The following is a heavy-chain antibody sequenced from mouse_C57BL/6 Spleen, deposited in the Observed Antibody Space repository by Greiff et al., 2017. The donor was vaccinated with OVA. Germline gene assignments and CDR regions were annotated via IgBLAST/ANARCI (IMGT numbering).Heavy chain of an antibody. CDR3: ARNNYGSSYRYAMDY. V-gene: IGHV2-2*01. Sequence: VQLQASGPGLVQPSQSLSITCTVSCFSLPSSSVHFVRQSPCTFLSWLGVIWSGGSTDYNAAFISRLCISKDNSKSQVLFKMNSLQADDTAIYYCARNNYGSSYRYAMDYWGQGTSVTVSS. D-gene: IGHD1-1*01. CDR1: CFSLPSSS. CDR2: IWSGGST. J-gene: IGHJ4*01.